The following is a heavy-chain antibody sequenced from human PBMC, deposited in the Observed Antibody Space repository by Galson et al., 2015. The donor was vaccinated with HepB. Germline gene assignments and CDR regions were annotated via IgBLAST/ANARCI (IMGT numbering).Heavy chain of an antibody. CDR1: GFTFSSYA. Sequence: SLRLSCAASGFTFSSYAMSWVRQAPGKGLEWVSVISGSGGSTYYADSVKGRFTISRDNSKNTLYLQMNSLRAEDTAVYYCAKEYRSGWPLRGYFDYWGQGTLVPVSS. V-gene: IGHV3-23*01. J-gene: IGHJ4*02. CDR3: AKEYRSGWPLRGYFDY. D-gene: IGHD6-19*01. CDR2: ISGSGGST.